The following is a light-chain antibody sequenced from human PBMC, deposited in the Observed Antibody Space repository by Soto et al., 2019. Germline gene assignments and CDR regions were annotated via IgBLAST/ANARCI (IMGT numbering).Light chain of an antibody. CDR3: QPYDNRPPVT. CDR1: QDISNY. V-gene: IGKV1-33*01. CDR2: DAS. J-gene: IGKJ5*01. Sequence: DIQMTQSPSSLSASVGDRVTITCQASQDISNYLNGYQQKPGKAPKLLIYDASNLETEVPSRFSGSGSVTDFTSAISSLQPEDIATYYCQPYDNRPPVTFGQGTRLEIK.